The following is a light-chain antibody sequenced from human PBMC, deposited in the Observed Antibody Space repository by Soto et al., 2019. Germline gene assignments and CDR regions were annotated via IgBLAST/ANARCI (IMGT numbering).Light chain of an antibody. J-gene: IGLJ2*01. CDR3: AVWDDSLSGREV. Sequence: QSVLTQPPSASGTPGQRVTISCSGSSSNIGSNYVYWYQQVPGTTPKLLIYKNNQRPSGVPERFSGSKSGTSASLAISGLRSEDEADYYSAVWDDSLSGREVFGGGTKLTVL. CDR2: KNN. V-gene: IGLV1-47*01. CDR1: SSNIGSNY.